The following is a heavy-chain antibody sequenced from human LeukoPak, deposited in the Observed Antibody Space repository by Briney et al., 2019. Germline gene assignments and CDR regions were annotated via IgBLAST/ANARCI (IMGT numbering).Heavy chain of an antibody. J-gene: IGHJ4*02. CDR3: ARQPNPDFDY. Sequence: PGESLKISCKGSGYSFTSYWIGWVRQMPGKGLEWMGIIYPHDPNTIYSPSFQGQVTISADKSISTAYLQWSSLKASDTAMYYCARQPNPDFDYWGQGTLVTVSS. CDR2: IYPHDPNT. CDR1: GYSFTSYW. V-gene: IGHV5-51*01.